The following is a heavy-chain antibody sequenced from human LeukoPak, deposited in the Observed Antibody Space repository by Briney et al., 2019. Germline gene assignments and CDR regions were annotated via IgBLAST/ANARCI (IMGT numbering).Heavy chain of an antibody. CDR3: AKRRFRQESNLGHDY. V-gene: IGHV3-23*01. CDR1: GFTFSSYA. J-gene: IGHJ4*02. Sequence: GGSPRLSCAAPGFTFSSYAMSWVRQAPGKGLEWVSAISGSGGSTYYADSVKGRFTISRDNSKNTLYLQMNSLRAEDTAVYYCAKRRFRQESNLGHDYWGQGTLVTVSS. CDR2: ISGSGGST.